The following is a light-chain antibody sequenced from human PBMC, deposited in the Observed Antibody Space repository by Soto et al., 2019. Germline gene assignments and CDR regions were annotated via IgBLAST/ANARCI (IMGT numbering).Light chain of an antibody. CDR2: GAS. Sequence: DIILTQSPGTLSLSPGEKATLSCRASQSVTSNYLAWYQQKPGQAPRLVIYGASNRATGIPDRFSGSGSGTDFTLTISRLEPEDFAVYYCQQYGSSGTFGQGTKVDI. V-gene: IGKV3-20*01. J-gene: IGKJ1*01. CDR1: QSVTSNY. CDR3: QQYGSSGT.